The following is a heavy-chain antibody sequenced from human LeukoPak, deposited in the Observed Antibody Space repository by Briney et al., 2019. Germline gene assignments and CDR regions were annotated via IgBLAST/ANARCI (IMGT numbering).Heavy chain of an antibody. D-gene: IGHD2-21*01. CDR1: GFTFSAYA. V-gene: IGHV3-30-3*01. CDR2: ISFDGNNI. J-gene: IGHJ4*02. Sequence: HGGSLRLSCAGSGFTFSAYAMHWVRQAPGKGLEWVAVISFDGNNIDYADSVKGRFTISRDNSKNTLYLQMNSLRTEDTAVYYRAGDRRAQRHFDYWGQGTLVTVSS. CDR3: AGDRRAQRHFDY.